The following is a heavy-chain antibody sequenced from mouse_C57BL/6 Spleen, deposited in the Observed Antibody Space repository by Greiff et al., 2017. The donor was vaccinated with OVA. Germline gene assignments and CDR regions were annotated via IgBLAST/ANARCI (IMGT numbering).Heavy chain of an antibody. D-gene: IGHD1-1*01. V-gene: IGHV1-55*01. J-gene: IGHJ4*01. CDR2: IYPGSGST. CDR1: GYTFTSYW. Sequence: VQLQQPGAELVKPGASVKMSCKASGYTFTSYWITWVKQRPGQGLEWIGDIYPGSGSTNYNEKFKSKATLTVETSSSTAYMQLSSLTSEDSAVYYCARYGSSSYYAMDYWGQGTSVTVSS. CDR3: ARYGSSSYYAMDY.